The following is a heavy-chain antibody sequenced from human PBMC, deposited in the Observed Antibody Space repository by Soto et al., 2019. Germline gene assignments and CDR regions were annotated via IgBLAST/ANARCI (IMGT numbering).Heavy chain of an antibody. CDR1: VFTFSSYA. V-gene: IGHV3-23*01. Sequence: GGSLRLSCAASVFTFSSYAMSWVRPAPGKGLEWVSAISGSGGSTYYADSVKGRFTISRDNSKNTLYLQMNSLRAEDTAVYYCAKSTSGRLLVFSDYWGQGTLVTVSS. CDR3: AKSTSGRLLVFSDY. J-gene: IGHJ4*02. D-gene: IGHD3-3*02. CDR2: ISGSGGST.